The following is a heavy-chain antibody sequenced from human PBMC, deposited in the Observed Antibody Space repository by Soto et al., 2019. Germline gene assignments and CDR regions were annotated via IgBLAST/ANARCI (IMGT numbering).Heavy chain of an antibody. CDR3: ARGRSDFWRPYYYYGMDV. CDR1: GYTFTSYD. J-gene: IGHJ6*02. D-gene: IGHD3-3*01. Sequence: QVQLVQSGAEVKKPGASVKVSCKASGYTFTSYDINWVRQATGQGLEWMGWMNPNSGNTGYAQKFQGRVTMTRNTSINTAYMELSSLRSEDTAVYYCARGRSDFWRPYYYYGMDVWGQGTTVTVSS. CDR2: MNPNSGNT. V-gene: IGHV1-8*01.